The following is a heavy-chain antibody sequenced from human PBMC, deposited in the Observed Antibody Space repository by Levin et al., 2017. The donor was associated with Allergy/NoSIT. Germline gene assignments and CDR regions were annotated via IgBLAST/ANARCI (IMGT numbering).Heavy chain of an antibody. CDR2: ISAYNSNT. V-gene: IGHV1-18*01. D-gene: IGHD2-8*02. J-gene: IGHJ4*02. CDR3: ARVRGTNWWDLFDS. CDR1: GYMFSSYG. Sequence: GESLKISCKASGYMFSSYGISWLRQAPGQGLEWMGWISAYNSNTNYAQKLQGRVTMTTDTSTSTAYMEVRSLRSDDTAIYYCARVRGTNWWDLFDSWGQGTLVTVSS.